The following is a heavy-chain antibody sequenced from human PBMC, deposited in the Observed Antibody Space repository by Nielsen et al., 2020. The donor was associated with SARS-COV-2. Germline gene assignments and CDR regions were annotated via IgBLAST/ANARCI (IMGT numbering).Heavy chain of an antibody. CDR2: ISSSSSYI. CDR3: ARDRGYSYGDGDAFDI. V-gene: IGHV3-21*01. CDR1: GFTFSSYS. D-gene: IGHD5-18*01. J-gene: IGHJ3*02. Sequence: GESLKISCAASGFTFSSYSMNWVRQAPGKGLEWVSSISSSSSYIYYADSVKGRFTISRDNAKNSLYLQMNSLRAEDTAVYYCARDRGYSYGDGDAFDIWGQGTMVTVSS.